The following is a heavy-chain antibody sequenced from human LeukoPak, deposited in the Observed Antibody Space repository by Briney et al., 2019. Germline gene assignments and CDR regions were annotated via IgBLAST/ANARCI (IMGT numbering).Heavy chain of an antibody. J-gene: IGHJ6*03. CDR2: LYTSGET. V-gene: IGHV4-4*07. Sequence: SETLSLTCTVSGYSISSGYYWSWLRQAAGEGLEWIGRLYTSGETNYNPSLKSRIAMSFDTSRNQFSLRLTSVTAADTAVYFCARGGIAVPGYYYFYYMDVWGKGTTVTVSS. D-gene: IGHD6-19*01. CDR1: GYSISSGYY. CDR3: ARGGIAVPGYYYFYYMDV.